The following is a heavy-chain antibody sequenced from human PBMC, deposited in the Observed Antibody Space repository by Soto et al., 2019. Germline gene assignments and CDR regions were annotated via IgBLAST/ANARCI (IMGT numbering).Heavy chain of an antibody. CDR1: GYTFTSYA. D-gene: IGHD3-16*01. CDR2: INAGNGNT. J-gene: IGHJ3*02. Sequence: ASVKVSCKASGYTFTSYAMHWVRQAPGQRPEWMGWINAGNGNTKYSQKFQGRVTITRDTSASTAYMELSSLRSEDTAVHYCARDLNRGGTFDIWGQGTMVTVSS. CDR3: ARDLNRGGTFDI. V-gene: IGHV1-3*01.